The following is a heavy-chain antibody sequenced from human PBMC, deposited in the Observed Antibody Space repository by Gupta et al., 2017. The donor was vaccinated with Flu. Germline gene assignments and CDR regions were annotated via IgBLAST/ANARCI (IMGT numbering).Heavy chain of an antibody. V-gene: IGHV4-38-2*02. CDR3: AIDPAAGESGLDY. Sequence: QVQLQESGPRLVKPSETLSLTCEVSGYFISNGYYWGWIRQPPGKGLEWIGSIFRSGSTFHNLSLRSRLTISVDTSRNQFSLELTSVSAADTAVYYCAIDPAAGESGLDYWGQGILVTVSS. CDR2: IFRSGST. D-gene: IGHD6-13*01. CDR1: GYFISNGYY. J-gene: IGHJ4*02.